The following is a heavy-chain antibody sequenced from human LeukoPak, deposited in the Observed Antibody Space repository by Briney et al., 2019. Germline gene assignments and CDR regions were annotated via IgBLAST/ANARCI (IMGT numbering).Heavy chain of an antibody. CDR3: ARVNSVNLSDY. CDR2: ITGRSSSNKI. V-gene: IGHV3-48*01. D-gene: IGHD5/OR15-5a*01. Sequence: GGSLRLSCAASGFTFSRDGMNWVRQAPGKGREWIAHITGRSSSNKIYYADSVKGRFTISRDNVKGALYLQMSSLRAEDTAVYYCARVNSVNLSDYWGPGTLVTVSS. J-gene: IGHJ4*01. CDR1: GFTFSRDG.